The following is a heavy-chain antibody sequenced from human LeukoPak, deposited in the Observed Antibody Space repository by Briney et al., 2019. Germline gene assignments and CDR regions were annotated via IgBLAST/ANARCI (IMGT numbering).Heavy chain of an antibody. CDR1: GFSFNTYS. CDR2: ISNNRI. V-gene: IGHV3-48*04. CDR3: AREIFWSGYFSNLHFDY. Sequence: GGSLRLSCAASGFSFNTYSINWVRQAPGKGLEWVSYISNNRIYYTDSVKGRFTISRDNAKNLLYLQLNSLRAEDTAVYYCAREIFWSGYFSNLHFDYWGQGTLVTVSS. J-gene: IGHJ4*02. D-gene: IGHD3-3*01.